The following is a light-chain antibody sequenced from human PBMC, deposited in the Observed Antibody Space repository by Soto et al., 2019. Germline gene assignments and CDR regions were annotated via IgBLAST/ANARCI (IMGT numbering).Light chain of an antibody. V-gene: IGLV2-11*01. CDR2: DVS. J-gene: IGLJ1*01. Sequence: QSVLTQPRSVSGSPGQSVTISCTGTSSDVGGYNYVSWYQQHPGKAPKLMIYDVSKRPSGVPDRFSGSKSGNTASLTISGLQAEDEADYYCCSYAGSYTYVFGTGTQLTFL. CDR1: SSDVGGYNY. CDR3: CSYAGSYTYV.